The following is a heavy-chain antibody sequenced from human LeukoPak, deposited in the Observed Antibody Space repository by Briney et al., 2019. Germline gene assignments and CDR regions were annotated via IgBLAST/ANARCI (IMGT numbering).Heavy chain of an antibody. CDR3: ARAYGTNGYFQLPIDY. V-gene: IGHV1-46*01. Sequence: GASVKVSCKASGYTFTSYYMHWVRQAPGQGLEWMGIINPSGGSTSYAQKFQGRVTMTRDMSTSTVYMELSSLRSEDTAVYYCARAYGTNGYFQLPIDYWGQGILVSVSS. CDR2: INPSGGST. D-gene: IGHD2-8*01. J-gene: IGHJ4*02. CDR1: GYTFTSYY.